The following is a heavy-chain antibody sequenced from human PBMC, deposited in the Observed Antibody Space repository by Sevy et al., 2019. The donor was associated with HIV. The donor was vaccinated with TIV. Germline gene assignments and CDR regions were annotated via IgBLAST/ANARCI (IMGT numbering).Heavy chain of an antibody. CDR2: ISFDGSDK. D-gene: IGHD1-26*01. J-gene: IGHJ6*02. Sequence: GESLKISCAASGFIFSTYGIHWVRQAPGKGLEWVAVISFDGSDKYYADSVRGRFTISRDNSKNTLYLQMNSLRVEDTAIYYCAKMQGGSYHYYGMDVRGQGTTVTVSS. CDR1: GFIFSTYG. CDR3: AKMQGGSYHYYGMDV. V-gene: IGHV3-30*18.